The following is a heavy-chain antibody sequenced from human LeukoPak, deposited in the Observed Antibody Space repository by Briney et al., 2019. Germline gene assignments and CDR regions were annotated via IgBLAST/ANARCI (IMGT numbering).Heavy chain of an antibody. CDR3: ARDLVPGTRGYPHFDY. V-gene: IGHV4-30-4*01. CDR1: GGSISNCDYY. J-gene: IGHJ4*02. D-gene: IGHD3-22*01. Sequence: SETLSLTCSVSGGSISNCDYYWSWIRQPPGKGLEWIGYVYYSGNTYYNPSLKSRVAISVDLSKNQFSLRLSSVTAADTAVYYCARDLVPGTRGYPHFDYWGQGTLVTVSS. CDR2: VYYSGNT.